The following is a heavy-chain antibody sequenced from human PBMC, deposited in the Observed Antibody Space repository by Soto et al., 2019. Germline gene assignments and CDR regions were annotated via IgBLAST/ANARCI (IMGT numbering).Heavy chain of an antibody. CDR2: IIPIFGTA. CDR1: GGTFSSYA. V-gene: IGHV1-69*13. CDR3: ASFGSSWYDYFDY. J-gene: IGHJ4*02. D-gene: IGHD6-13*01. Sequence: SVKVSCKASGGTFSSYAISWVRQAPGQGLEWMGGIIPIFGTANYAQKFQGRVTITADESTSTAYMELSSLRSEDTAVYYCASFGSSWYDYFDYWGQGTLVTVSS.